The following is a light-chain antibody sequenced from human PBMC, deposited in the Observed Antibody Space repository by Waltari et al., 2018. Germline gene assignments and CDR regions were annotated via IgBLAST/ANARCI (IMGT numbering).Light chain of an antibody. V-gene: IGKV3-15*01. J-gene: IGKJ2*02. CDR2: GGT. CDR3: QQYDQWPMCT. CDR1: QGVRDN. Sequence: ETVMTQFPATLSVSVGEAATLSCRASQGVRDNLAWYQQNPGQAPRLLIYGGTTRAPGVPARFSGRGFGTEFSLTISSLQSEDSAVYYCQQYDQWPMCTFGQGTKLEI.